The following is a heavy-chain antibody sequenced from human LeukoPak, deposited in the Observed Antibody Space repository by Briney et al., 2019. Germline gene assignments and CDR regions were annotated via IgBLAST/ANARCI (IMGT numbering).Heavy chain of an antibody. CDR3: AKVSTAVAGTVDY. D-gene: IGHD6-19*01. J-gene: IGHJ4*02. CDR1: GFIFSSYG. Sequence: PGGSLRLSCVASGFIFSSYGMSWVRQAPGKGLEWVSAISGSGGSTYYADSVKGRFTISRDNSKNTLYLQMNSLRAGDTAVYYCAKVSTAVAGTVDYWGQGTLVTVSS. V-gene: IGHV3-23*01. CDR2: ISGSGGST.